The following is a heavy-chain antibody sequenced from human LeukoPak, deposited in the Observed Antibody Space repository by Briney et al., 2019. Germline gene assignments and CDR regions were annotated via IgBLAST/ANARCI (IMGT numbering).Heavy chain of an antibody. J-gene: IGHJ4*02. Sequence: ASVKVSCKASGYTFTGSGWYLYWLRQAPGQGLECLGWIYPNNGATNYVQKFQGRVAMTGDTSVSTAYMELSRLRPDDTAVYFCARDGPSQMVEFDNWGQGTLVTVSS. CDR2: IYPNNGAT. V-gene: IGHV1-2*02. CDR1: GYTFTGSGWY. CDR3: ARDGPSQMVEFDN. D-gene: IGHD3-10*01.